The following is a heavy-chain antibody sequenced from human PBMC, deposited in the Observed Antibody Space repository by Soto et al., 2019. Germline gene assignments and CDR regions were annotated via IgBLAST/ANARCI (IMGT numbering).Heavy chain of an antibody. J-gene: IGHJ6*02. V-gene: IGHV5-51*01. CDR3: ARPGTNDYTMDV. Sequence: GESLKISCKGSGYKFANFWIGWVRQLPGKGLEWMGITYPDDSETRYSPSFQGQVTISADKSTSTAYLQWSSLRASDTAMYYCARPGTNDYTMDVWGQGTTVTVSS. D-gene: IGHD2-8*01. CDR2: TYPDDSET. CDR1: GYKFANFW.